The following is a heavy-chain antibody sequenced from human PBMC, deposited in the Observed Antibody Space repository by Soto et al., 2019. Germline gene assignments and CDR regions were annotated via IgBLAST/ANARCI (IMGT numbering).Heavy chain of an antibody. V-gene: IGHV2-26*01. J-gene: IGHJ4*02. D-gene: IGHD3-22*01. CDR1: GFSLSNARMG. Sequence: QVTLKESGPVLVKPTETLTLTCTVSGFSLSNARMGVSWIRQPPGKALEWLAHIFSNDEKSYSTSLKSRLTISKDTSKSQVVLTMTNMDPVDTATYYCARIRQPNYYDSSGYYYEMDYWGQGTLVTVSS. CDR2: IFSNDEK. CDR3: ARIRQPNYYDSSGYYYEMDY.